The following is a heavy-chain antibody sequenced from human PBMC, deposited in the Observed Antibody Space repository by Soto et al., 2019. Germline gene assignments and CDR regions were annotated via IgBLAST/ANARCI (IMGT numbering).Heavy chain of an antibody. Sequence: GASVKVSFKASGYTFTSYGISCVRQAPGQGLEWMGWISAYSGNTNYAQKLQGRVTMTTDTSTSTAYMELRSLRSDDTAVYYCARDGSGSYYPNWFDPWGQGTLVTVSS. CDR3: ARDGSGSYYPNWFDP. CDR1: GYTFTSYG. J-gene: IGHJ5*02. V-gene: IGHV1-18*01. CDR2: ISAYSGNT. D-gene: IGHD3-10*01.